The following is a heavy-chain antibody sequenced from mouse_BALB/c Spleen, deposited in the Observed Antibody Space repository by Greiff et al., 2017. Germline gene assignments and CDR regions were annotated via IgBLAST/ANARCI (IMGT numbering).Heavy chain of an antibody. CDR3: ARFITTVVATDD. J-gene: IGHJ2*01. D-gene: IGHD1-1*01. Sequence: VQLQQSGAELVRPGSSVKISCKASGYAFSSYWMNWVKQRPGQGLEWIGQIYPGDGDTNYNGKFKGKATLTADKSSSTAYMQLSSLTSEDSAVYFCARFITTVVATDDWGQGTTLTVSS. V-gene: IGHV1-80*01. CDR1: GYAFSSYW. CDR2: IYPGDGDT.